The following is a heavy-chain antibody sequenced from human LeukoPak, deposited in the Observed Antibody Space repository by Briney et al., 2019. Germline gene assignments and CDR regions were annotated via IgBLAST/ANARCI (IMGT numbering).Heavy chain of an antibody. V-gene: IGHV3-33*06. CDR2: IWYDGSNK. CDR1: GFTFGSYG. Sequence: GRSLRLSCAASGFTFGSYGMHWVRQAPGKGLEWVAVIWYDGSNKYYADSVKGRFTISRGNSKNTLYLQMNSLRAEDTAVYYCAKDSLSGPFDYWGQGTLVTVSS. CDR3: AKDSLSGPFDY. J-gene: IGHJ4*02.